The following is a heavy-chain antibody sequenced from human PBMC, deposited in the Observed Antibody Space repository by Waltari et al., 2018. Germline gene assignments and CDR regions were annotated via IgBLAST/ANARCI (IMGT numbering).Heavy chain of an antibody. J-gene: IGHJ4*02. CDR2: ISYDGSEK. V-gene: IGHV3-30-3*01. CDR1: GFTFSSYA. D-gene: IGHD3-10*01. Sequence: QVQLVESGGGVVQPGRSLRLSCAASGFTFSSYAMHWVRQAPGKGLEWVAVISYDGSEKSYADTVKCLFTISRDNSKNTLYLQMTSLRAEDTAVYYCARDLDYYGSGAPLNWGQGTLVTVSS. CDR3: ARDLDYYGSGAPLN.